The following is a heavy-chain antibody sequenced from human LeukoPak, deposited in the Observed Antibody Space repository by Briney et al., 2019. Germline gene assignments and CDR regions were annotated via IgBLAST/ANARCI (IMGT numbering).Heavy chain of an antibody. D-gene: IGHD2/OR15-2a*01. CDR1: GFTFSSYV. CDR3: ARVEGIFSHYYYYYMDV. V-gene: IGHV3-7*01. Sequence: GGSLRLSCAASGFTFSSYVMSWVRQAPGKGLEWVANIKQDGSEKNYVDPVKGRFTISRDNAKNSLYLQMNSLRAEDTAVYYCARVEGIFSHYYYYYMDVWGKGTTVTVSS. J-gene: IGHJ6*03. CDR2: IKQDGSEK.